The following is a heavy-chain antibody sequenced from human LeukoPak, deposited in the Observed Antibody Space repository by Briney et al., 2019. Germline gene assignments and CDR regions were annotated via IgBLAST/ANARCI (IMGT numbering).Heavy chain of an antibody. Sequence: SETLSLTCAVSGGSISSGGYSWSWIRQPPGKGLEWTGYIYHSGSTYYNPSLKSRVTISVDRSKNQFSLKLSSVTAADTAVYYCARGGNGEYYFDYWGQGTLVTVSS. V-gene: IGHV4-30-2*01. CDR1: GGSISSGGYS. CDR2: IYHSGST. J-gene: IGHJ4*02. D-gene: IGHD2-8*01. CDR3: ARGGNGEYYFDY.